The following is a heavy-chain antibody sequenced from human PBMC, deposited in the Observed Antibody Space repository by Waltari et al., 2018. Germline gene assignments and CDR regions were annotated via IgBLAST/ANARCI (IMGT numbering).Heavy chain of an antibody. CDR1: GFTFDDYA. Sequence: EVQLVESGGGLVQPGRSLRLSCAASGFTFDDYAMHWVRQAPGKGLEWVSGISWNSGSIGYADSVKGRFTISRDNAKNSLYLQMNSLRAEDTALYYCAKVGANDPIAAASSFDYWGQGTLVTVSS. V-gene: IGHV3-9*01. CDR2: ISWNSGSI. J-gene: IGHJ4*02. CDR3: AKVGANDPIAAASSFDY. D-gene: IGHD6-13*01.